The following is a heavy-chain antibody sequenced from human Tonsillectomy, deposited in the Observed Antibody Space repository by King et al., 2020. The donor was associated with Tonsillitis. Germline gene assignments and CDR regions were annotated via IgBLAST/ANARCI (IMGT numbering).Heavy chain of an antibody. CDR1: GYTFTYRY. V-gene: IGHV1-45*02. J-gene: IGHJ3*02. Sequence: QLVQSGAEVKKTGSSVKVSCKASGYTFTYRYLHWVRQAPGQALEWMGWITPFNGNTNYAQKFQDRVTITRDRSMSTAYMELSSLRSEDTAMYYCARSGGIVGATPDAFDIWGQGTMVTVSS. CDR3: ARSGGIVGATPDAFDI. D-gene: IGHD1-26*01. CDR2: ITPFNGNT.